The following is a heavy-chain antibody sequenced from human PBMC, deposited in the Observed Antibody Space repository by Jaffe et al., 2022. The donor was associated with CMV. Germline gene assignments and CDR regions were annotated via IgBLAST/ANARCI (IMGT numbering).Heavy chain of an antibody. CDR1: GGSVSSDTYY. CDR2: VYYSKST. V-gene: IGHV4-61*01. J-gene: IGHJ6*02. Sequence: QVQLQESGPGLVRPSETLSLTCTVSGGSVSSDTYYWSWIRQPPGRGLEWIGYVYYSKSTNYNPSLRSRAIISVDTSKNQLSLKLTSVIAADTAVYYCARAECSTGNCYSYYYYYAMDVWGQGTTVTVSS. CDR3: ARAECSTGNCYSYYYYYAMDV. D-gene: IGHD2-2*01.